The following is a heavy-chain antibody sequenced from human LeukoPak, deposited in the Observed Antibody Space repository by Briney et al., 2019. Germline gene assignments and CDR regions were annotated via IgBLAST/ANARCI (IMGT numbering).Heavy chain of an antibody. CDR3: AKGIRYDVLQLCDL. Sequence: GGSLRLSCAASGFTFDDYAMHWVRQAPGKGLEWVSGISWNSGSIGYADSVKGRFTISRDNAKNSLYLQMNSLRAEDTALYYCAKGIRYDVLQLCDLWGRGTLVTVSS. J-gene: IGHJ2*01. CDR1: GFTFDDYA. CDR2: ISWNSGSI. D-gene: IGHD3-16*01. V-gene: IGHV3-9*01.